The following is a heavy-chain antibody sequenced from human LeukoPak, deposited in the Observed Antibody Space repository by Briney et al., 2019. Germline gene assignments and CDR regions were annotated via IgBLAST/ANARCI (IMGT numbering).Heavy chain of an antibody. J-gene: IGHJ4*02. V-gene: IGHV1-69*06. Sequence: SVKVSCKASGGTFSSYAISWVRQAPGQGLEWMGGIIPIFGTANYAQKFQGRVTITADKSTSTAYMELGSLRSEDTAVYYCAVYYYDSSDFLAYWGQGTLVTVSS. CDR3: AVYYYDSSDFLAY. CDR1: GGTFSSYA. CDR2: IIPIFGTA. D-gene: IGHD3-22*01.